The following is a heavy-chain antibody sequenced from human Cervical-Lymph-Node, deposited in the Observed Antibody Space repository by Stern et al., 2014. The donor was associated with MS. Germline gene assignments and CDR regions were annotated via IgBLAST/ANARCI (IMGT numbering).Heavy chain of an antibody. CDR3: ARRFGYCSGGSCYGYNWFDP. D-gene: IGHD2-15*01. CDR1: GGAFSGYY. V-gene: IGHV4-34*01. J-gene: IGHJ5*02. Sequence: QVQLQQWGAGLLQPSETLSLTCAVYGGAFSGYYWSWIRQPPGQGLEWIXEVTHSGSTNYNPSIKSRVPISFDTSQNQFSLKLRPVAAADTAVYYCARRFGYCSGGSCYGYNWFDPWGQGTLVTVSS. CDR2: VTHSGST.